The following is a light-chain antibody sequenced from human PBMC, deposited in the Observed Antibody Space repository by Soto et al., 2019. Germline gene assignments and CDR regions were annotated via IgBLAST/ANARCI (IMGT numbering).Light chain of an antibody. V-gene: IGLV2-14*01. CDR3: SSYTTSTTLV. CDR1: SSDVGGYNY. J-gene: IGLJ1*01. Sequence: QSVLTQPASVSGSPGQSMTISCTGTSSDVGGYNYVSWYQQHPGRAPKLMIYEVSNRPSGVSNRFSGSKSGNTASLTISGLQIEDEADYYCSSYTTSTTLVFGTGTKVTAL. CDR2: EVS.